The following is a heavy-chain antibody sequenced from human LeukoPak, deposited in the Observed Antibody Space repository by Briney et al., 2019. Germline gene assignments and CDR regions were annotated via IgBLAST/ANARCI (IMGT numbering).Heavy chain of an antibody. D-gene: IGHD1-26*01. CDR3: ARSASGSYWNFQH. J-gene: IGHJ1*01. V-gene: IGHV1-2*02. Sequence: ASVKVSCKSSGYTFTGYYMHWVRQAPGQGLEYMGWINPQSGGTNNAQKFQGRVTMTRGTSISTAYMDLSRLTSDDTAVYYCARSASGSYWNFQHWGQGTLVTVSS. CDR2: INPQSGGT. CDR1: GYTFTGYY.